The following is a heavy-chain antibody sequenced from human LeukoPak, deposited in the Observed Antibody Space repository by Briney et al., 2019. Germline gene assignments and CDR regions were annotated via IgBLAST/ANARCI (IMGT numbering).Heavy chain of an antibody. Sequence: PGGSLRLSCAASGFTFSNYNMIWIRQAPGKGLEWVSSISRRSTYIFYADSVKGRFTISSDNAENSVFLHMNSLTADDTAVYYCGRDVTPNSTSACDHWGQGTLVTVSS. CDR3: GRDVTPNSTSACDH. J-gene: IGHJ5*02. V-gene: IGHV3-21*01. CDR2: ISRRSTYI. CDR1: GFTFSNYN. D-gene: IGHD6-6*01.